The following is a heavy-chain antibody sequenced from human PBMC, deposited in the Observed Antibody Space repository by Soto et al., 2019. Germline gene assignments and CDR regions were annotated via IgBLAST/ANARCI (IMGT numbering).Heavy chain of an antibody. Sequence: SVKVSCKASGGTFSSYTISWVRQAPGQGLEWMGRIIPILGIANYAQKFQGRVTITADKSTSTAYMELSSLRSEDTAVYYCAREAVVVPAAIRSWFDPWGQGTLVTVAS. D-gene: IGHD2-2*02. CDR3: AREAVVVPAAIRSWFDP. V-gene: IGHV1-69*04. J-gene: IGHJ5*02. CDR1: GGTFSSYT. CDR2: IIPILGIA.